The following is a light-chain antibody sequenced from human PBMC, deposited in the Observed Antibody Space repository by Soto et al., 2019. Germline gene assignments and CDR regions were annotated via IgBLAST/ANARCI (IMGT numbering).Light chain of an antibody. CDR1: QSFSSTY. CDR2: GAS. Sequence: EIVLTQSPGTLSLSPGERATLSCRASQSFSSTYLAWYQQKPGQAPRLLIYGASSRATGIPDRFSGSGSGTEFTLTISRLEPEDFAVYYCQQYGTSPYTFGQGTKVDIK. J-gene: IGKJ2*01. CDR3: QQYGTSPYT. V-gene: IGKV3-20*01.